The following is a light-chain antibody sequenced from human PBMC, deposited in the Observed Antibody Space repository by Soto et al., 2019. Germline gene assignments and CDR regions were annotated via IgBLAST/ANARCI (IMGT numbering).Light chain of an antibody. V-gene: IGLV2-8*01. CDR3: SSYAGSNNWV. Sequence: QSVLTQPPSASGSPGQSVTISCTGTSSDVGVFNYVSWYQYHPGKAPKLMIYEVTKRPSGVPDRFSGSKSGITASLIVSGLQAEDGADYYCSSYAGSNNWVFGGGTQLTVL. CDR2: EVT. J-gene: IGLJ3*02. CDR1: SSDVGVFNY.